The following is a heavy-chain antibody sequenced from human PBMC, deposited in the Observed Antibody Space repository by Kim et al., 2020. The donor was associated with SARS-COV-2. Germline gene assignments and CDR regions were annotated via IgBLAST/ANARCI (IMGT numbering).Heavy chain of an antibody. CDR2: ISYDGSNK. V-gene: IGHV3-30*04. Sequence: GGSLRLSCAASGFTFSSYAMHWVRQAPGKGLEWVAVISYDGSNKYYADSVKGRFTISRDNSKNTLYLQMNSLRAEDTAVYYCARVGGYCSGGSCQFISHFDYWGQGTLVTVSS. CDR1: GFTFSSYA. J-gene: IGHJ4*02. D-gene: IGHD2-15*01. CDR3: ARVGGYCSGGSCQFISHFDY.